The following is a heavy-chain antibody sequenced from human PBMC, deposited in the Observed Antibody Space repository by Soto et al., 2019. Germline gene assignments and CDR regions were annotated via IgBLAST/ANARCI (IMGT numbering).Heavy chain of an antibody. CDR1: GFTFSSHS. Sequence: EVQLVESGGGLVQPGGSLRLSCAASGFTFSSHSMNWVRQAPGKGMEWVSYISSSSSTIYYADSVKGRFTISRDNDKNSLYLQMNSLRDEDTAVYYCARDAATQQHPLNWFDPWGQGTLVTVYS. J-gene: IGHJ5*02. D-gene: IGHD6-13*01. CDR2: ISSSSSTI. V-gene: IGHV3-48*02. CDR3: ARDAATQQHPLNWFDP.